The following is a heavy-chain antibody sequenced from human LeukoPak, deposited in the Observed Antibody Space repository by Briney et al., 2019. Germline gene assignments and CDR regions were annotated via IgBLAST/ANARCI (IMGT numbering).Heavy chain of an antibody. CDR2: ISAYNGNT. CDR3: AVWFGELFPGQGFDP. CDR1: GYTFTSYG. J-gene: IGHJ5*02. D-gene: IGHD3-10*01. V-gene: IGHV1-18*01. Sequence: GASVKVSCKASGYTFTSYGISWVRQAPGQGLEWMGWISAYNGNTNYAQKLQGRVTMTTDTSTSTAYMELRSLRSDDTAVYYCAVWFGELFPGQGFDPWGQGTLVTVSS.